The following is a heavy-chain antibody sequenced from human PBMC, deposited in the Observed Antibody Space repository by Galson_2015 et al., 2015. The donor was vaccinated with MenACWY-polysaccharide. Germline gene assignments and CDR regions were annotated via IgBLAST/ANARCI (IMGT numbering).Heavy chain of an antibody. D-gene: IGHD3-10*01. CDR2: IYPGGSDA. CDR3: ARITGGEFFQD. V-gene: IGHV5-51*03. J-gene: IGHJ1*01. CDR1: GYSFTSYW. Sequence: QSGAEVKKPGESLQISCKGLGYSFTSYWIGWVRQMPGKGLEWMGIIYPGGSDARFSPSFQGQVTMSVDKSISTAYLQWNSLKASDTAIYFCARITGGEFFQDWGQGALVTV.